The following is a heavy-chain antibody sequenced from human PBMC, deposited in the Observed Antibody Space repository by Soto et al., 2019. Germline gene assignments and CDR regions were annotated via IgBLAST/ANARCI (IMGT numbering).Heavy chain of an antibody. CDR2: ITYTGNT. V-gene: IGHV3-23*01. CDR3: AKLQHNSYYYVMDV. J-gene: IGHJ6*02. Sequence: GGSLRLSCAASGFTFSSSAMRWVRQAPGQGLECVSSITYTGNTHYPDSVKGRFTISRDNSKNTLYLQMDSLRVEDTAVYYCAKLQHNSYYYVMDVWGQGTTVTVYS. CDR1: GFTFSSSA.